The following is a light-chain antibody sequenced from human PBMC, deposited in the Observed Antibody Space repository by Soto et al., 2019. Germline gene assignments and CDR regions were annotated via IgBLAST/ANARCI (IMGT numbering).Light chain of an antibody. Sequence: SYELTQPPSLSVAPGKTARITCGGNNVGGKSVHWYQQRPGQAPVVVIYYDSDRPSGIPERFSGSNSGDTATLSISRVEAGDEADYYCQVWDSSSHVVFGGGTKLTVL. CDR2: YDS. J-gene: IGLJ2*01. CDR1: NVGGKS. V-gene: IGLV3-21*04. CDR3: QVWDSSSHVV.